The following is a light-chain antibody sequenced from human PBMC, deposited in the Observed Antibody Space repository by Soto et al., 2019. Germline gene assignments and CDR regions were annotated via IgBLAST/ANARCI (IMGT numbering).Light chain of an antibody. CDR3: QQYNSCPIT. Sequence: QSPATLSARTGPRAILSCLSSQSVSSNLAWYQQKPGQAPRLLIYGASTRATGIPARFSGSGSGTEFTLTISSLQSEDVAVYYCQQYNSCPITFGEGTIVDI. CDR1: QSVSSN. V-gene: IGKV3-15*01. J-gene: IGKJ5*01. CDR2: GAS.